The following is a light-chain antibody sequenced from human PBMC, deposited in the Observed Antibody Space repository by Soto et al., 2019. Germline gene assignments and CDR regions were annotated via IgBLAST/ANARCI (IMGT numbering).Light chain of an antibody. CDR2: GNS. CDR3: QSYDSSLSGWV. CDR1: SSNIGAGYD. J-gene: IGLJ3*02. V-gene: IGLV1-40*01. Sequence: QSVLTQPPSVSGAPGQRVTISCTGSSSNIGAGYDVHWYQQLPGTAPKLLIYGNSTRPSGVPDRFSGSKSGTSASLAITGLQAEGEADYYCQSYDSSLSGWVFGGGTKVTVL.